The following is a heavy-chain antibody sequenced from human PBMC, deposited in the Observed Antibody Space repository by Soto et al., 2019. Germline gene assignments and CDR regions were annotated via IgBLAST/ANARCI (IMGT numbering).Heavy chain of an antibody. V-gene: IGHV3-7*01. J-gene: IGHJ6*02. CDR3: AREGAAIFGVVLPYYYYGMDV. Sequence: VGSLRLSCAASGFTFSSYWMSWVRQAPGKGLEWVANIKQDGSEKYYVDSVKGRFTISRDNAKNSLYLQMNSLRAEDTAVYYCAREGAAIFGVVLPYYYYGMDVWGQGTTVTVSS. CDR1: GFTFSSYW. CDR2: IKQDGSEK. D-gene: IGHD3-3*01.